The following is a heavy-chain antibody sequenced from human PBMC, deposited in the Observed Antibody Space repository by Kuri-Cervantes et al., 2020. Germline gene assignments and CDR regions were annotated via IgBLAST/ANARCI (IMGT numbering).Heavy chain of an antibody. CDR2: ISSSGSTI. J-gene: IGHJ4*02. D-gene: IGHD1-14*01. CDR1: GFTFSDYY. Sequence: GESLKISCAASGFTFSDYYMSWIRQAPGKGLEWVSYISSSGSTIYYADSVKGRFTISRDNAKNSLYLQMNSLRAEDTAVYYCVLGIRRYFDYWGQGTLVTVSS. V-gene: IGHV3-11*04. CDR3: VLGIRRYFDY.